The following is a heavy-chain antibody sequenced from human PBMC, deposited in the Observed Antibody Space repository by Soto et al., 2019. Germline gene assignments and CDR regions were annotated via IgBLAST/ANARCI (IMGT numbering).Heavy chain of an antibody. Sequence: QVQLVQSGAEVKKPGASVKVSCKASGYTFTSYDINWVRQATGQGLEWMGWMNPNSGNTGYAQKFQGRVTMTRNTSISTAYMELSSLRSEDTVVYYCARRGGRFLEWLPYYYYYYMDVWGKGTTVTVSS. CDR2: MNPNSGNT. V-gene: IGHV1-8*01. CDR3: ARRGGRFLEWLPYYYYYYMDV. J-gene: IGHJ6*03. D-gene: IGHD3-3*01. CDR1: GYTFTSYD.